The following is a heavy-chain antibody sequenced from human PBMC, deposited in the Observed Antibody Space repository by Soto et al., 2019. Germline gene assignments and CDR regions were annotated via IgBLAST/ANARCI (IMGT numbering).Heavy chain of an antibody. CDR2: IYYSGST. J-gene: IGHJ4*02. D-gene: IGHD3-10*01. CDR1: GGSISSGDYY. CDR3: ASRKSSPYFDY. Sequence: SETLSLTCTVSGGSISSGDYYWSWIRQPPGKGLEWIGYIYYSGSTYYNPSLKSRVTISVDTSKNQFSLKLSSVTATDTAVYYCASRKSSPYFDYWGQGTLVTVSS. V-gene: IGHV4-30-4*01.